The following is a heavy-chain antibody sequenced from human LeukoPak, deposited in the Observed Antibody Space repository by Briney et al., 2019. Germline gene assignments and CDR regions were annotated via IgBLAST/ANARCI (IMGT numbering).Heavy chain of an antibody. J-gene: IGHJ5*02. CDR2: IHHSGNS. Sequence: SETLSLTCTVSGASVTDYYWSWIRQSPGKGLVWISYIHHSGNSDYNPSLRSRVTTSLDTSKNQFSLNLISVTAADTAVYYCTRGHWGLQSWSQGTLVTVSS. V-gene: IGHV4-59*02. D-gene: IGHD7-27*01. CDR1: GASVTDYY. CDR3: TRGHWGLQS.